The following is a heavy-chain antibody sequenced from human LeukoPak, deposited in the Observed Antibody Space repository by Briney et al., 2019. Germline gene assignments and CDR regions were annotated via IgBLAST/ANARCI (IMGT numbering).Heavy chain of an antibody. Sequence: GGSLRLSCTGSGFIFSRYGMVWVRQAPGKGLEWVSAMRGDGGDIRYTDSVKGRFTISRDNSKNTLYLQMNNLRAEDTAVYYCANDPNGDYIGAFDFWGQGTMVTVSS. D-gene: IGHD4-17*01. CDR1: GFIFSRYG. V-gene: IGHV3-23*01. CDR2: MRGDGGDI. CDR3: ANDPNGDYIGAFDF. J-gene: IGHJ3*01.